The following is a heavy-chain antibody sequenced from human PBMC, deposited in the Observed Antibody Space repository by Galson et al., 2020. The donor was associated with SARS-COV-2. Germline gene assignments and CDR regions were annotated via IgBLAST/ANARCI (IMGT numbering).Heavy chain of an antibody. CDR2: ISGSDGST. CDR1: GFTFSTYA. V-gene: IGHV3-23*01. J-gene: IGHJ4*02. D-gene: IGHD6-13*01. Sequence: GGSLRLSCTASGFTFSTYAMSWVRQPPGKGLEWVSSISGSDGSTYYADSVKGRFTISRDNSKRTLSLQMNSLRAEDTAVYYCAKMRSGIAAAGTNYWGQGTLVTVSS. CDR3: AKMRSGIAAAGTNY.